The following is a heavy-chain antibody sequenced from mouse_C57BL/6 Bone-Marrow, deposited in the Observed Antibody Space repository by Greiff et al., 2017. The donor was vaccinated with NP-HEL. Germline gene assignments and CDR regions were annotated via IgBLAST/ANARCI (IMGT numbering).Heavy chain of an antibody. CDR1: GFTFTDYY. V-gene: IGHV7-3*01. CDR3: ARYMDY. CDR2: IRNKANGYTT. Sequence: EVKLMESGGGLVQPGGSLKLSCAASGFTFTDYYMSWVRQPPGKALEWLGFIRNKANGYTTEYSASVKGRFTISRDNSQSILYLQMNALRAEDSATYYCARYMDYWGQGTSVTVSS. J-gene: IGHJ4*01.